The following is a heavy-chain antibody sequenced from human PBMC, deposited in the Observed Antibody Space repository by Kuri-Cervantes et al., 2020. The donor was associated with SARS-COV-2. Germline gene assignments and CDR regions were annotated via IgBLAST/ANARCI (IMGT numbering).Heavy chain of an antibody. D-gene: IGHD3-22*01. Sequence: GESLKISCAASGFTFSSYSMNWVRQAPGKGLEWVSYISSSSSTIYYADSVKGRFTISRDNAKNSLYLQMNSLRAEDTAVYYCARGYYDSSGYYNVHYYYGMDVWGQGTTVTVSS. V-gene: IGHV3-48*04. CDR2: ISSSSSTI. CDR1: GFTFSSYS. CDR3: ARGYYDSSGYYNVHYYYGMDV. J-gene: IGHJ6*02.